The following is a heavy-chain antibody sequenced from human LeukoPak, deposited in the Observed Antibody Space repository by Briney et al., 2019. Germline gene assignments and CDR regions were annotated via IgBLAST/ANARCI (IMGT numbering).Heavy chain of an antibody. CDR3: ARDKEDIVVVVAATWRVFDY. CDR1: GFTFSDYS. CDR2: ITSSSHI. D-gene: IGHD2-15*01. J-gene: IGHJ4*02. V-gene: IGHV3-69-1*01. Sequence: GGSLRLSCAASGFTFSDYSINWVRQAPGKGLEWVSSITSSSHIYYADLVKGRFAISRDDAKNSLYLQMNSLRAEDTAVYYCARDKEDIVVVVAATWRVFDYWGQGTLVTVSS.